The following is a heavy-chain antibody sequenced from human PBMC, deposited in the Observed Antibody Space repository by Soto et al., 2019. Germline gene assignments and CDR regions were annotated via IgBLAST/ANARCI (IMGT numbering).Heavy chain of an antibody. D-gene: IGHD4-17*01. CDR2: IYYSWST. V-gene: IGHV4-59*01. CDR3: ARDFRSYGGNSYAFDI. CDR1: GGSISSYY. J-gene: IGHJ3*02. Sequence: QVQLQESGPGLVKPSETLSLTCTVSGGSISSYYWSWIRQPPGKGLEWIGYIYYSWSTNYNPSLKSRVTISVDTSKNQFSLKLSSVTAADTAVYYCARDFRSYGGNSYAFDIWGQGTMVTVSS.